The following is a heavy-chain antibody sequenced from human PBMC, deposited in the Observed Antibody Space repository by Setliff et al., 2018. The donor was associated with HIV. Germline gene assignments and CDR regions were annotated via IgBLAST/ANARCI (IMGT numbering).Heavy chain of an antibody. Sequence: GASVKVSCKTSGYTFIHYDIHWVRQAPGQRLEWMGWVNADNGNTKYSEKFQGRVTINRDTAASTVYMELSSLKSEDTAVYYCAREGQWLAWGQGTLVTVSS. V-gene: IGHV1-3*01. CDR3: AREGQWLA. CDR1: GYTFIHYD. CDR2: VNADNGNT. J-gene: IGHJ5*02. D-gene: IGHD6-19*01.